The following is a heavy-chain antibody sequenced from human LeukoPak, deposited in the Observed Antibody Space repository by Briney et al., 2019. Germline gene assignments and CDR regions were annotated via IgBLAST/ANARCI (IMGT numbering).Heavy chain of an antibody. CDR2: ISHDGSIT. CDR1: GFTVSSYG. Sequence: GGSLRLSCAASGFTVSSYGMHWVRQAPGKGLEWVAVISHDGSITYYVDSVKGRFTISRDNSKNTLYLQMHSLRAEDTAVYYCAKLARPYCSGDCLQIDYWGQGTLVPVSS. V-gene: IGHV3-30*18. CDR3: AKLARPYCSGDCLQIDY. J-gene: IGHJ4*02. D-gene: IGHD2-21*02.